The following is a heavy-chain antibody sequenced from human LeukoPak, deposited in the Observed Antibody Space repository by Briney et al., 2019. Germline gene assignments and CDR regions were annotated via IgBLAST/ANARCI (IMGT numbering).Heavy chain of an antibody. J-gene: IGHJ4*02. Sequence: GGSLRLSCAASGFTFSSYSMTWVRQAPGKGLEWVSSISSSSSYIYYADSVKGRFTISRDNAKNSLYLQMNSLRAEDTALYYCAKDKYSSSSPNFDYWGQGTLVTVSS. CDR1: GFTFSSYS. D-gene: IGHD6-6*01. V-gene: IGHV3-21*04. CDR3: AKDKYSSSSPNFDY. CDR2: ISSSSSYI.